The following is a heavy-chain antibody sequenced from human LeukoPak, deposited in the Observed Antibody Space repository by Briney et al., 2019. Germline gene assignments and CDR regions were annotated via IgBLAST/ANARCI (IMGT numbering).Heavy chain of an antibody. V-gene: IGHV3-15*01. CDR2: IKSETDGGTT. J-gene: IGHJ4*02. CDR1: GFTFSNAW. CDR3: ATGVTSYLVVLGY. Sequence: GGSLRLSCAASGFTFSNAWMSWVRQAPGKGLEWVGRIKSETDGGTTDYAAPVKARFTISRDDSKNTLFLEMNSLKSEDTAAYYCATGVTSYLVVLGYCGQGTLVTVSS. D-gene: IGHD2-21*01.